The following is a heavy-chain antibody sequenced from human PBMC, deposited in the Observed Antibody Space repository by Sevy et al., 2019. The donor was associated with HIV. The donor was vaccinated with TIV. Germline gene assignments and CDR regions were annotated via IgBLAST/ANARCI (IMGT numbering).Heavy chain of an antibody. J-gene: IGHJ4*02. V-gene: IGHV3-33*01. CDR2: IYYDGNNK. CDR1: GFTFNSYG. D-gene: IGHD4-17*01. Sequence: GGSLRLSCAASGFTFNSYGMHWVRQAPIKGLEWVASIYYDGNNKYYADSVKGRFTISRDESKNTLYLQMNSLRAEDTAVYYCARDSNEYGDYRLSYYFDYWGQGALSPSPQ. CDR3: ARDSNEYGDYRLSYYFDY.